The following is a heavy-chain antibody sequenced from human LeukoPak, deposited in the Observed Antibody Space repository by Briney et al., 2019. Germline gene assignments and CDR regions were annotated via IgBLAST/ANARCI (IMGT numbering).Heavy chain of an antibody. D-gene: IGHD2-2*01. CDR1: GFTFSSYS. CDR2: ISSSSSTI. J-gene: IGHJ5*02. Sequence: GASLRLSCAASGFTFSSYSMNWVRQAPGKGLEWVSYISSSSSTIYYADSVKGRFTISRDNAKNSLYLQMNSLRDEDTAVYYCARDRWGYQLPWFDPWGQGTLVTVSS. CDR3: ARDRWGYQLPWFDP. V-gene: IGHV3-48*02.